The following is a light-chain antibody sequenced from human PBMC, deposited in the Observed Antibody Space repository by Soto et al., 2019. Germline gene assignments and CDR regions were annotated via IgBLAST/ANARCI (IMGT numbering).Light chain of an antibody. J-gene: IGKJ4*01. V-gene: IGKV3-15*01. Sequence: EIVMTQSPATLSVSPGERATLSCRASQSISNKLGWYQQKPGQAPRLLIYGASTRATGIPGRFNGSGSGTEFTLTITTVQYEDLAVYYCRHNNNWPLTFGRGTKVDIK. CDR2: GAS. CDR3: RHNNNWPLT. CDR1: QSISNK.